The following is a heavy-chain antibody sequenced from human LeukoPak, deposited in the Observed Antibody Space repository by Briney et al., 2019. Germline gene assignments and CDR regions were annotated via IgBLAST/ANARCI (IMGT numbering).Heavy chain of an antibody. CDR2: IYHSGST. CDR3: ARDKPLLYYDILTGYYHPYYMDV. D-gene: IGHD3-9*01. V-gene: IGHV4-38-2*02. J-gene: IGHJ6*03. Sequence: SETLSLTCTVSGYSISSGYFWGWIRQPPGKGLECIGTIYHSGSTYYNPSLKSRVTISVDTSKNQFSLKLSSVTAADTAVYYCARDKPLLYYDILTGYYHPYYMDVWGKGTTVTISS. CDR1: GYSISSGYF.